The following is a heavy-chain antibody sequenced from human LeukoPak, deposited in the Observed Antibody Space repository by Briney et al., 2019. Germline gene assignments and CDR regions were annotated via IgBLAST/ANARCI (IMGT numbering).Heavy chain of an antibody. CDR3: AKDFAYCGGDCPDHYYYYYMDV. CDR1: GYTFTSYY. D-gene: IGHD2-21*01. J-gene: IGHJ6*03. CDR2: INPSGGST. V-gene: IGHV1-46*01. Sequence: GASVKVSCKASGYTFTSYYMHWVRQAPGQGLEWMGIINPSGGSTSYAQKFQGRVTMTRDTSTSTVYMELSSLRSEDTAVYYCAKDFAYCGGDCPDHYYYYYMDVWGKGTTVTVSS.